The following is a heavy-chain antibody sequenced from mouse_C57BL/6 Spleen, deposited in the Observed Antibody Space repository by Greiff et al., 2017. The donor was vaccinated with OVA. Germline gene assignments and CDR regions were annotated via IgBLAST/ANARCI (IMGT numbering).Heavy chain of an antibody. Sequence: EVQVVESGGDLVKPGGSLKLSCAASGFTFSSYGMSWVRQTPDKRLEWVATISSGGSYTYYPDSVKGRFTISRDNAKNTLYLQMSSLKSEDTAMYYCARRGSSYDFFDYWGQGTTLTVSS. J-gene: IGHJ2*01. CDR3: ARRGSSYDFFDY. D-gene: IGHD1-1*01. V-gene: IGHV5-6*01. CDR1: GFTFSSYG. CDR2: ISSGGSYT.